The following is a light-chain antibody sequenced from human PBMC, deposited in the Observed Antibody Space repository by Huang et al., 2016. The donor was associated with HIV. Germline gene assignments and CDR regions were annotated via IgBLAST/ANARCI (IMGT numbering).Light chain of an antibody. CDR3: QQRSSWPLT. CDR1: KSVETY. J-gene: IGKJ4*01. CDR2: DVS. Sequence: VLTQSPFTLSMSPGQRATLSCKTSKSVETYLAWYQQRPGQGPRLLIYDVSNRAPGVPTRFSGAGSGTDFTLIIDNLAPEDGALYFCQQRSSWPLTFGGGTRVE. V-gene: IGKV3-11*01.